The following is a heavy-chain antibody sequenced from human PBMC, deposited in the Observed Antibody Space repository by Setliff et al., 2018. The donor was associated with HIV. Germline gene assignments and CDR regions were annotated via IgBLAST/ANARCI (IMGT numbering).Heavy chain of an antibody. V-gene: IGHV7-4-1*02. J-gene: IGHJ3*02. CDR3: AREGASVTPETNAFDI. D-gene: IGHD4-17*01. CDR1: GYTFTSYA. Sequence: ASVKVSCKASGYTFTSYAMNWVRQAPGQGLEWMGWINTNTGNPTYAQGFTGRFVFSLDTSVSTTYLQISSLKAEDTAVYYCAREGASVTPETNAFDIWGQGTMVTVSS. CDR2: INTNTGNP.